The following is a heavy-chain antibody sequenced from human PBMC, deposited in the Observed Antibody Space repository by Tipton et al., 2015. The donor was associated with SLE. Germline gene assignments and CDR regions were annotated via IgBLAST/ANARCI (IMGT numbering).Heavy chain of an antibody. D-gene: IGHD1-20*01. V-gene: IGHV4-34*01. Sequence: TLSLTCAVYGGSVSGYYWSWIRQPPRKGPEWIGEVNHSGSTNFHPSLKSRVTISVDTSKNQFSLKLSSVTAADTAVYYCASNNWSYGYFRHWGQGTLVTVSS. CDR1: GGSVSGYY. CDR3: ASNNWSYGYFRH. J-gene: IGHJ1*01. CDR2: VNHSGST.